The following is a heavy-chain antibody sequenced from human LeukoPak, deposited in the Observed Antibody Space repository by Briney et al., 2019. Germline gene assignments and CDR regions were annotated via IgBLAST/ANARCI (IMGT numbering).Heavy chain of an antibody. CDR1: GGSISSSSYY. CDR3: ARHVAGLDY. V-gene: IGHV4-39*01. Sequence: PSETLSLTCTVSGGSISSSSYYWGWIRQPPGKGLEWIGSIYYSGSTYYTPSLKSRVTISVDTSKNQFSLKLSSVTAADTAVYCCARHVAGLDYWGQGTLVTVSS. J-gene: IGHJ4*02. CDR2: IYYSGST.